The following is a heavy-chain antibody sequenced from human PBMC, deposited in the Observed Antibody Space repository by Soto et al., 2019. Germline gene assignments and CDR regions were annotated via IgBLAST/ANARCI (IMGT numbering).Heavy chain of an antibody. J-gene: IGHJ5*02. CDR1: GDTFGRFT. V-gene: IGHV1-69*13. CDR3: ARDPSTLNKLIGVWFDP. Sequence: ASVKVSCKASGDTFGRFTINWVRQAPGQGLEWMGGIKPISDITNYAQRFQGRVTFTADASTSTVYLELSSLRSEDTAMYYCARDPSTLNKLIGVWFDPWGQGTLVTVSS. CDR2: IKPISDIT. D-gene: IGHD4-4*01.